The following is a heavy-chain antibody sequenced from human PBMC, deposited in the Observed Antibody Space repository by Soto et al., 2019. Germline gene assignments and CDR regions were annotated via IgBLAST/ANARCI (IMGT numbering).Heavy chain of an antibody. Sequence: QVQLQESGPGLVKPSETLSLTCTVSGDSISSYYWSWIRQPPGKGLEWIGYIYYIGNTNYNPSLKSRVTISVDTSKNQFSLKLSSVTAADTAMYYCAGDGSGNYYKGWFDPWGQGTLVTVSS. CDR1: GDSISSYY. J-gene: IGHJ5*02. D-gene: IGHD3-10*01. V-gene: IGHV4-59*01. CDR3: AGDGSGNYYKGWFDP. CDR2: IYYIGNT.